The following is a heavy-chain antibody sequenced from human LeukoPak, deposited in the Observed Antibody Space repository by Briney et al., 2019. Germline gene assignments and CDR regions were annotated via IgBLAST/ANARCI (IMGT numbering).Heavy chain of an antibody. V-gene: IGHV1-69*05. CDR2: IIPIFGTA. D-gene: IGHD2-15*01. CDR1: GGTFSSYA. Sequence: ASVKVSCKASGGTFSSYAISWVRQAPGQGLEWMGGIIPIFGTANYAQKLQGRVTMTTDTSTSTAYMELRSLRSDDTAVYYCARDYNRYCSGGSCYPDAFDIWGQGTMVTVSS. CDR3: ARDYNRYCSGGSCYPDAFDI. J-gene: IGHJ3*02.